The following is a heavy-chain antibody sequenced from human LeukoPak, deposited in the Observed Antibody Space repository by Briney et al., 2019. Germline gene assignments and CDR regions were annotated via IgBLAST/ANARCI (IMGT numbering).Heavy chain of an antibody. CDR2: INHSGST. CDR1: GGSFSGYY. Sequence: SETLSLTCAVYGGSFSGYYRSWIRQPPGKGLEWIGGINHSGSTNYNPSLKSRVTISVDTSKNQFSLKLSSVTAADTAVYYCARGGVSIAAGYYYYYGMDVWGQGTTVTVSS. J-gene: IGHJ6*02. D-gene: IGHD6-6*01. V-gene: IGHV4-34*01. CDR3: ARGGVSIAAGYYYYYGMDV.